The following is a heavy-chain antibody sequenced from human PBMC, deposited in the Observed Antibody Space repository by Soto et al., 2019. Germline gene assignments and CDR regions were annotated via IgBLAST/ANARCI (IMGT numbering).Heavy chain of an antibody. J-gene: IGHJ6*02. V-gene: IGHV1-3*05. CDR2: INAGNGNT. D-gene: IGHD3-10*01. CDR3: ARDLLGFGELRSGYYYGMDV. CDR1: GYTFTSYA. Sequence: QVQLVQSGAEEKKPGASVKVSCKASGYTFTSYAMHWVRQAPGQRLEWMGWINAGNGNTKYSQKFQGRVTITRDTSASTAYMELSSLRSEDTAVYYCARDLLGFGELRSGYYYGMDVWGQGTTVTVSS.